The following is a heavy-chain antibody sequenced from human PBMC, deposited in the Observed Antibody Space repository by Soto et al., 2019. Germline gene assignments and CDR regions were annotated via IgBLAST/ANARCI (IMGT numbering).Heavy chain of an antibody. CDR2: TRNKANSYTT. V-gene: IGHV3-72*01. J-gene: IGHJ4*02. D-gene: IGHD3-22*01. Sequence: GGSLRLSCAASGFTFSDHYMDWVRQAPGKGLEWVGRTRNKANSYTTEYAASVKGRFTISRDDSKNSLYLQMNSLKTEDTAVYYCARDKYYYDSSGYYYYFDYWGQGTLVTVSS. CDR3: ARDKYYYDSSGYYYYFDY. CDR1: GFTFSDHY.